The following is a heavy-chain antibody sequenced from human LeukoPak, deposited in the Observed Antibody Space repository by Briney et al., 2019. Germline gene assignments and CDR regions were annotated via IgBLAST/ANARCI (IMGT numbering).Heavy chain of an antibody. J-gene: IGHJ4*02. D-gene: IGHD6-19*01. CDR3: ATGGAVAGRFAY. V-gene: IGHV3-7*01. CDR2: IKEDGNEI. CDR1: GFTFDDYA. Sequence: PGGSLRLSCAASGFTFDDYAMHWVRQAPGKGLEWVAKIKEDGNEIYYVDSVKGRFTISRDNTKNSLFLQMNSLRAEDTAVYYCATGGAVAGRFAYWGQGTLVTVSS.